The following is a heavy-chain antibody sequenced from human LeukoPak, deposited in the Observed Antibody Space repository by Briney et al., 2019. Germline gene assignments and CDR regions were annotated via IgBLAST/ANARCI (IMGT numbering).Heavy chain of an antibody. J-gene: IGHJ4*02. V-gene: IGHV1-69*04. D-gene: IGHD3-16*02. CDR1: GGTFSSYA. Sequence: SVKVSCKASGGTFSSYAISWVRQAPGQGLEWMGRIIPILGIANYAQKFQGRVTITADKSTSTAYMELSSLRSEDTAVYYCAXXXXXXXXXXXGVIVGNYFDYWGQGTLVTVSS. CDR3: AXXXXXXXXXXXGVIVGNYFDY. CDR2: IIPILGIA.